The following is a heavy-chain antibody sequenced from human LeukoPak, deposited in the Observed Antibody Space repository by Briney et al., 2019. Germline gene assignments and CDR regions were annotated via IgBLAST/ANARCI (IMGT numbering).Heavy chain of an antibody. CDR3: ARDPRGQQLDSGMDV. CDR2: INPSGGST. D-gene: IGHD6-13*01. V-gene: IGHV1-46*01. Sequence: ASVKVSCKASGYTFTSYYMHWVRQAPGQGLEWMGIINPSGGSTSYAQKFQGRVTMTRDMSTSTVYMELSSLRSEDTAVYYCARDPRGQQLDSGMDVWGKGTTVTVSP. J-gene: IGHJ6*04. CDR1: GYTFTSYY.